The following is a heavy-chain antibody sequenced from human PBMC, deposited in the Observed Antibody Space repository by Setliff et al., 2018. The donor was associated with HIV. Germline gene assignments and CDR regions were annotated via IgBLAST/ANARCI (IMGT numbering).Heavy chain of an antibody. CDR3: ARSSRLGWSSYGAFDI. D-gene: IGHD6-19*01. J-gene: IGHJ3*02. CDR2: IYYSGST. Sequence: SETLSLTCTVSGDSISSFYCSWIRQPPGKELEWIGYIYYSGSTNYNPSLKSRVTISVDTSKNQLSLKLSSVTAADTAVYYCARSSRLGWSSYGAFDIWGQGTMVTVSS. V-gene: IGHV4-59*01. CDR1: GDSISSFY.